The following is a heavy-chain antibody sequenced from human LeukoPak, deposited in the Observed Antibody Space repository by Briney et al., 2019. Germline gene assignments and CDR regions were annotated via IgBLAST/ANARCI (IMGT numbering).Heavy chain of an antibody. CDR1: GFTFSSSA. CDR3: ARDLGGSYPAGAFDI. Sequence: GGSLRLSCAASGFTFSSSAMSWVRQAPGKGLEWVSAISNNGGYTYYADSVKGRFTISRDNSKNTLYLQMNSLRAEDTAVYYCARDLGGSYPAGAFDIWGQGTMVTVSS. J-gene: IGHJ3*02. CDR2: ISNNGGYT. V-gene: IGHV3-23*01. D-gene: IGHD1-26*01.